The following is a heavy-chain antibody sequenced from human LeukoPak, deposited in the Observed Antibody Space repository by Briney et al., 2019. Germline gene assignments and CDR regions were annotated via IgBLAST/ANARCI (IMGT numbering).Heavy chain of an antibody. CDR3: ARDPGDVAAAHDAFDI. J-gene: IGHJ3*02. V-gene: IGHV3-21*01. CDR1: GFTFSSYE. CDR2: TTSSSEYI. Sequence: GGCLRLSCAASGFTFSSYEMNWVRQAPGKGLEWVSSTTSSSEYIYYADSAKGRFTISRDNAENSLYLQMNSPRAEDTAVYYCARDPGDVAAAHDAFDIWGQGTMVTVSS. D-gene: IGHD2-15*01.